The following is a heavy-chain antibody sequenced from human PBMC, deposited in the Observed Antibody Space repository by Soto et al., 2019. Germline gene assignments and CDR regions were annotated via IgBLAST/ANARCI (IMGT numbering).Heavy chain of an antibody. V-gene: IGHV4-59*01. Sequence: SETLSLTCTVSGGSISSYYWSWIRQPPGKGLEWIGYLYYSGSTNYNPSLKSRVTISVDTSKNQFSLKLSSVTAADTAVYYCASSTGVVVAATFYYGMDVWGQGTTVTVSS. CDR1: GGSISSYY. CDR3: ASSTGVVVAATFYYGMDV. CDR2: LYYSGST. J-gene: IGHJ6*02. D-gene: IGHD2-15*01.